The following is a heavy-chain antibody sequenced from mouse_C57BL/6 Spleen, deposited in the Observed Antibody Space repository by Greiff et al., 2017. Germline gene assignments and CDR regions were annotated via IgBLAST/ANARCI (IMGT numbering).Heavy chain of an antibody. CDR3: ARGGDYYGSSTFDY. V-gene: IGHV5-16*01. CDR2: INYDGSST. Sequence: EVKLMESEGGLVQPGSSMKLSCTASGFTFSDYYMAWVRQVPEKGLEWVANINYDGSSTYYLDSLKSRFIISRDNAKNILYLQMSSLKSEDTATYYCARGGDYYGSSTFDYWGQGTTLTVSS. D-gene: IGHD1-1*01. CDR1: GFTFSDYY. J-gene: IGHJ2*01.